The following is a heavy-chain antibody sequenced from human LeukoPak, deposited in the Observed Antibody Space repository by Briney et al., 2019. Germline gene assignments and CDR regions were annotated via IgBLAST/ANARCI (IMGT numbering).Heavy chain of an antibody. Sequence: GGSLRLSCAASGFTFSSYGMHWVRQAPGKGLEWVAVISYDGSNKYYADSVKGRFTISGDNSKNTLYLQMNSLRAEDTAVYYCAKDRYGSGTYQDYWGQGTLVTVSS. CDR1: GFTFSSYG. CDR2: ISYDGSNK. CDR3: AKDRYGSGTYQDY. D-gene: IGHD3-10*01. J-gene: IGHJ4*02. V-gene: IGHV3-30*18.